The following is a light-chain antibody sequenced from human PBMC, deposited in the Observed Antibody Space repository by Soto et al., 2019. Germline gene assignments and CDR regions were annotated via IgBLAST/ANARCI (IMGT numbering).Light chain of an antibody. CDR2: GVS. V-gene: IGKV3-20*01. Sequence: EIVLTQTPATLSLSPGERVTLSCRASQNIGDTYLAWYQQKPGQAPRLLIYGVSARGTGISDSFSASGSGTDFTLTISRLEPDDFAVYYCHQYSRSPVTFSPLTFGGGSKVEI. CDR3: HQYSRSPVTFSPLT. J-gene: IGKJ4*01. CDR1: QNIGDTY.